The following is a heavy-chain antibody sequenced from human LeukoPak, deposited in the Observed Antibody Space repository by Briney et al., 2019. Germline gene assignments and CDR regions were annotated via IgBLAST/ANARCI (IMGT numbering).Heavy chain of an antibody. CDR2: IIPIFGTA. CDR3: ARLGPHYYDSSGSI. Sequence: ASVKVSCKASGGTFSSYAISWVRQAPGQGLEWVGGIIPIFGTANYAQKFQGRVTITADESTSTAYMELSSLRSEDTAVYYCARLGPHYYDSSGSIWGQGTMVTVSS. CDR1: GGTFSSYA. V-gene: IGHV1-69*13. J-gene: IGHJ3*02. D-gene: IGHD3-22*01.